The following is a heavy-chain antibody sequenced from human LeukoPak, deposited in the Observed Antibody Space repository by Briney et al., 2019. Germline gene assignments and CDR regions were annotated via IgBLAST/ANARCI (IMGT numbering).Heavy chain of an antibody. J-gene: IGHJ4*02. CDR3: ARDGTGYCSGGSCYSGASFDY. CDR1: GYTFTGYY. D-gene: IGHD2-15*01. CDR2: INPNSGGT. Sequence: ASVKVSCKASGYTFTGYYMHWVRQAPGQGLEWMGRINPNSGGTSYAQKFQGRVTMTRDTSISTAYMELSRLRSDDTAVYYCARDGTGYCSGGSCYSGASFDYWGQGTLVTVSS. V-gene: IGHV1-2*06.